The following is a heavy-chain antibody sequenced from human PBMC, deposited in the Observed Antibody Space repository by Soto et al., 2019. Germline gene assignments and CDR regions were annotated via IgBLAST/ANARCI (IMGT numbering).Heavy chain of an antibody. Sequence: QITLKESGPTLVKPTQTLTLTCTFSGFSLSTSGVGVGWIRQPPGKALEGLALIYWDDDKRYSPSLKTRLTITKHTTKNQVVHTMTNMDPVDTATYYCARMRGIAVAGTLAFGIWGQGTMVTVSS. D-gene: IGHD6-19*01. CDR1: GFSLSTSGVG. J-gene: IGHJ3*02. V-gene: IGHV2-5*02. CDR2: IYWDDDK. CDR3: ARMRGIAVAGTLAFGI.